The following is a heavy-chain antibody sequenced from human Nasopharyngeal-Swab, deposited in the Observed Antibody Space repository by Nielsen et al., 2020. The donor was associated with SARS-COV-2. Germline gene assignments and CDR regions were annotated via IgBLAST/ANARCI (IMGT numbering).Heavy chain of an antibody. J-gene: IGHJ3*01. CDR2: ISYDGNIK. D-gene: IGHD1-1*01. V-gene: IGHV3-30*18. Sequence: GESLKISCAASGFTFSNYGMHWVRQAPGKDLEWVAVISYDGNIKSYADSVRGRFLISRDNSHNTLYLQMSRLRTEDRAVYYCAKAFGEDQLAEDAFDAWGQGTMVTVSS. CDR1: GFTFSNYG. CDR3: AKAFGEDQLAEDAFDA.